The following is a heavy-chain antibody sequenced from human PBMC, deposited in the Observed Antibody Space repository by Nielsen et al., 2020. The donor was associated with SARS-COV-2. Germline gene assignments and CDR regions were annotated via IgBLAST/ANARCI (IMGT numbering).Heavy chain of an antibody. CDR3: AREAAAGPFDY. V-gene: IGHV3-64*01. CDR2: ISSNGGST. D-gene: IGHD6-13*01. CDR1: GFTFSSYA. Sequence: GESLKISCAASGFTFSSYAMHWVRQAPGKGLEYVSAISSNGGSTYYANSVKGRFTISRDNSKNTLYLQMGSLRAEDMAVYHCAREAAAGPFDYWGQGTLVTVSS. J-gene: IGHJ4*02.